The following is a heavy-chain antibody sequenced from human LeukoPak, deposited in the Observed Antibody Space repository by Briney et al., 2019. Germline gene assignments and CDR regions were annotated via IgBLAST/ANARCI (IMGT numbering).Heavy chain of an antibody. J-gene: IGHJ4*02. CDR3: AKDLHPGWPPRTFDY. CDR1: GFIFDGYA. V-gene: IGHV3-9*01. CDR2: ISFNSGNV. Sequence: PGRSLRLSCVASGFIFDGYAMHWVRQPPGKGLEWVSGISFNSGNVDYADSVEGRFTISRDNSKNTLYLQMNSLRAEDTAVYYCAKDLHPGWPPRTFDYWGQGTLVTVSS. D-gene: IGHD2-15*01.